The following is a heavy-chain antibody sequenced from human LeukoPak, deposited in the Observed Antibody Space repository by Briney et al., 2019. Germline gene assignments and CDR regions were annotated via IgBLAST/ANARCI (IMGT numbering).Heavy chain of an antibody. CDR2: VDPEDGET. V-gene: IGHV1-69-2*01. D-gene: IGHD1-26*01. J-gene: IGHJ3*02. CDR1: GYTFTDYY. CDR3: AAGGRIVGATGDAFDI. Sequence: ASVKVSCKVSGYTFTDYYMHWVQQAPGKGLEWMGLVDPEDGETIYAEKFQGRVTITADTSTDTAYMELSSLTSEDTAVYSSAAGGRIVGATGDAFDIWGQGTMVTVSS.